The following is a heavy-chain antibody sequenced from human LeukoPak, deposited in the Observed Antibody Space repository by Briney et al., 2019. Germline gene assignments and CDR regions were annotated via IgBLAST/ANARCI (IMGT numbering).Heavy chain of an antibody. D-gene: IGHD3-22*01. V-gene: IGHV4-38-2*02. CDR3: ARWGYYYDSSGLIDY. CDR1: GYSISSGYY. J-gene: IGHJ4*02. Sequence: SETLSLTCTVSGYSISSGYYWGWIRQPPGKVLEWIGSIYHSGSTYYNPSLKSRVTISVDTSKNHFSLKLSSVTAADTAVYYCARWGYYYDSSGLIDYWGQGTLVTVSS. CDR2: IYHSGST.